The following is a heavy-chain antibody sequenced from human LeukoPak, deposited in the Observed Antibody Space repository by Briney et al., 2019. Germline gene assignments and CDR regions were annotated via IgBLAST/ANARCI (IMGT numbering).Heavy chain of an antibody. Sequence: AGGSLRLSCAASGFTFTFSSYSMNWVRQAPGKGLEWVSYISGSSNTIYYADSVKGRFTISRDNAKNSLYLQMNSLRAEDTAVYYCARRHLDSAGWTIDYWGQGTLVTVSS. CDR2: ISGSSNTI. J-gene: IGHJ4*02. D-gene: IGHD3-9*01. CDR3: ARRHLDSAGWTIDY. CDR1: GFTFTFSSYS. V-gene: IGHV3-48*01.